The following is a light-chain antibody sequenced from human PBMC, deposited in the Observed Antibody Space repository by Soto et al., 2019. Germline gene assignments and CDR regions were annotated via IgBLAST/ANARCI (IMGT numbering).Light chain of an antibody. J-gene: IGKJ1*01. CDR1: QNVANY. CDR3: QQYDSSPRT. CDR2: DAS. V-gene: IGKV3-20*01. Sequence: EIVLTQSPGTLSLSPGERATLSCRASQNVANYLDWYQHKPGQAPRLLIYDASNRATGIPDRFSGSGSGTDFTLTITRLEPEDFAVYYCQQYDSSPRTFGQGTKVDIK.